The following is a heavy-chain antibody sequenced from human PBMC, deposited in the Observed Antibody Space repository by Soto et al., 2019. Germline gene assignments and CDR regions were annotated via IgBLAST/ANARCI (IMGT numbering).Heavy chain of an antibody. D-gene: IGHD5-12*01. CDR1: RDTFNSYA. CDR2: IIPILGTT. CDR3: AAGGKNGYIK. Sequence: QVRLVQSGAEVRKPGSSVKVSCKASRDTFNSYAITWVRQAPGQGLEWMGGIIPILGTTKYAQKSQGRVTMTADESTSTAYMELSSLRSEDRAVYYCAAGGKNGYIKWGQGTQVTVSS. V-gene: IGHV1-69*01. J-gene: IGHJ4*02.